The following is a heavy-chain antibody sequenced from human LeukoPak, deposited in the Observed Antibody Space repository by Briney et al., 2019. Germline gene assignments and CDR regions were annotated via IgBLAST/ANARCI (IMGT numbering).Heavy chain of an antibody. J-gene: IGHJ4*02. CDR2: IYNRGST. D-gene: IGHD3-22*01. CDR1: GGSMSSVNYY. V-gene: IGHV4-31*03. CDR3: ARAYYYDSRFPFDS. Sequence: SETLSLTCTLSGGSMSSVNYYWNWIRQHPGKGLEWIGYIYNRGSTNFNPSLKSRVTISLDTSKNQFPLSLSSVTAADTAVYYCARAYYYDSRFPFDSWGQGTLVTVSS.